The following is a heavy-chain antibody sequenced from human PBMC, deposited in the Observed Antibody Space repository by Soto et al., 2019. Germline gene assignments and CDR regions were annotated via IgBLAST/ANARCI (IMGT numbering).Heavy chain of an antibody. V-gene: IGHV1-69*01. CDR3: APCTIRSGFYYGMDV. Sequence: QVQLVQSGAEVKKPGSSVEVSCKASGGSFSSYAISWVRQAPGQGLEWMGGIIPIFDTPNYAQKFQGRVTITADESTSTAYMELSSLRSEDTAVYYCAPCTIRSGFYYGMDVWGQGTTVTVSS. CDR1: GGSFSSYA. CDR2: IIPIFDTP. J-gene: IGHJ6*02. D-gene: IGHD3-10*01.